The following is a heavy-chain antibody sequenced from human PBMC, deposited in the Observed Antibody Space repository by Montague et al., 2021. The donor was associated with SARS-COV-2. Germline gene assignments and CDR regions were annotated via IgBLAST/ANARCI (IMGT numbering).Heavy chain of an antibody. CDR3: VRADRRDPDTPHRYCYKGMDL. V-gene: IGHV4-59*01. CDR1: GDSISTSY. J-gene: IGHJ6*02. Sequence: SETLSLTCTVSGDSISTSYWSWIRQLPGKGLEWIGYVFYRGRSSYYYSPMSRVTISADTSKNQDSLHLRSVTAAATAVYFCVRADRRDPDTPHRYCYKGMDLWGQGTTVTVSS. CDR2: VFYRGRS. D-gene: IGHD2-21*01.